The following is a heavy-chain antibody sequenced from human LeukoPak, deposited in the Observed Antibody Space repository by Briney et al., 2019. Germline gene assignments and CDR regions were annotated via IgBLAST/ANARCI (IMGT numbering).Heavy chain of an antibody. Sequence: ASVKVSCKASGYTFTTYYMHWVRQAPGQGLEWVGIINPRGGSTTYAQKFQGRVTMTRDTSTSTVYMELSSLKSDDAAVYYCARGGGPGNYPSDFWGQGTLVTVSS. D-gene: IGHD1-7*01. CDR1: GYTFTTYY. CDR3: ARGGGPGNYPSDF. V-gene: IGHV1-46*01. J-gene: IGHJ4*02. CDR2: INPRGGST.